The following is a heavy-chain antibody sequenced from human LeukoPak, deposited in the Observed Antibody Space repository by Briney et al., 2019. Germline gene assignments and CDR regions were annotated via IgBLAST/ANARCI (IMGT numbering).Heavy chain of an antibody. CDR1: GYTFTSYD. CDR2: MNPNSGNT. V-gene: IGHV1-8*01. D-gene: IGHD1-26*01. J-gene: IGHJ4*02. Sequence: ASVKVSCKASGYTFTSYDINWVRQATGQGLEWMGWMNPNSGNTGYAQKFQGRVTMTRNASISTAYMELSSLRSEDTAVYYCARDEVSHEGSYGLFDYWGQGTLVTVSS. CDR3: ARDEVSHEGSYGLFDY.